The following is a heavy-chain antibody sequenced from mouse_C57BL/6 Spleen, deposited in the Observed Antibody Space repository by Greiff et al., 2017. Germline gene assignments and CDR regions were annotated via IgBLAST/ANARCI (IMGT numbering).Heavy chain of an antibody. CDR2: IDPSDSYT. D-gene: IGHD1-1*01. V-gene: IGHV1-50*01. CDR1: GYTFTSYW. J-gene: IGHJ2*01. CDR3: ARSRDRYYGSSDY. Sequence: QVQLQQPGAELVKPGASVKLSCKASGYTFTSYWMQWVKQRPGQGLEWIGEIDPSDSYTNYNQKFKGKATLTVDTSSSTAYMQLSSLTSEDSAVYYCARSRDRYYGSSDYWGQGTTLTVSS.